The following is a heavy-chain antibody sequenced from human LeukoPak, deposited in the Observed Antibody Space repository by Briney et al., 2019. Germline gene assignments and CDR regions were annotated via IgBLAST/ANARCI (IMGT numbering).Heavy chain of an antibody. J-gene: IGHJ6*02. D-gene: IGHD2-21*01. CDR2: MNPNSGNT. V-gene: IGHV1-8*01. Sequence: ASVKVSCKASGYTFTSYDINWVRQATGQGLEWMGWMNPNSGNTGYAQKFQGRVTMTRNTSISAAYMELSSLRSEDTAVYYCARGRGVVNYYYYYGMDVWGQGTTVTVSS. CDR3: ARGRGVVNYYYYYGMDV. CDR1: GYTFTSYD.